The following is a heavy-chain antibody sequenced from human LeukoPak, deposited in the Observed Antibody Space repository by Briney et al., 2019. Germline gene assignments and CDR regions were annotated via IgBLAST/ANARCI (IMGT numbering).Heavy chain of an antibody. D-gene: IGHD6-19*01. CDR1: GFTFSSYW. CDR3: ARGASVVAGIDNAFDI. V-gene: IGHV3-7*01. J-gene: IGHJ3*02. Sequence: PGGSLRLSCAASGFTFSSYWMSWVRQAPGKGLEWVANIKQDGSEKYYVDSVKGRFTISRDNAKKSLYLQMNSLRADDTAVYYCARGASVVAGIDNAFDIWGQGTMVTVSS. CDR2: IKQDGSEK.